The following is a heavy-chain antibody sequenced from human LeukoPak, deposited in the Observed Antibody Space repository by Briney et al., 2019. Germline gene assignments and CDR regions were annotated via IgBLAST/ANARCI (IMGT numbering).Heavy chain of an antibody. CDR2: IYTSGST. CDR1: GGSISSGSYY. CDR3: AARRIAAPVY. J-gene: IGHJ4*02. D-gene: IGHD6-6*01. V-gene: IGHV4-61*02. Sequence: SQTLSLTCTVSGGSISSGSYYWSWIRQPAGKGLEWIGRIYTSGSTNYNPSLKSRVTISVDKSKNQFSLKLSSVTAADTAVYYCAARRIAAPVYWGQGTLVTVSS.